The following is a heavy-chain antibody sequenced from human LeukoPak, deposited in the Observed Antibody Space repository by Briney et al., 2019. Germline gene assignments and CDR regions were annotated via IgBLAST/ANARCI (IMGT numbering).Heavy chain of an antibody. Sequence: SETLSLTCTVSGASISSYSWSWIRQPAGKGLGWIGRIYTSGSTNYNPSLKSRVAMSVDTSKNQFFLKLSSVTAADTAVYYCARDRSNWFDPWGQGTLVTVSS. CDR1: GASISSYS. CDR3: ARDRSNWFDP. CDR2: IYTSGST. V-gene: IGHV4-4*07. J-gene: IGHJ5*02.